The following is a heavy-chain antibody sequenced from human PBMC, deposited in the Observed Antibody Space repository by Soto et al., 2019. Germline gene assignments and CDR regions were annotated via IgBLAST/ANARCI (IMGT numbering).Heavy chain of an antibody. D-gene: IGHD6-19*01. J-gene: IGHJ4*02. CDR2: INAGNGNT. CDR1: GYTFTGYT. Sequence: QVQLVQSGAEEKKPGASVKVSCKASGYTFTGYTMHWVRQAPGQRLEWMGWINAGNGNTKYSQKFQGRVTITRDTSASTAYRGLSSLRSEDTAVYYCARAVAVPADFDYWGQGTLVNVSS. V-gene: IGHV1-3*05. CDR3: ARAVAVPADFDY.